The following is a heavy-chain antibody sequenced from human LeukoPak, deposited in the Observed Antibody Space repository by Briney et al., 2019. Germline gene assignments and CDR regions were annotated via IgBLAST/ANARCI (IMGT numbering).Heavy chain of an antibody. Sequence: SETLSLTCTVSGGSISSYFWSWIRQPPGKGLESIGYIHYSGTTYYNPSLKSRVTISVDTSKNHFSLKLSSVTAADTAVYYCARNTFNWNSFDIWGQGTMVTVSS. CDR1: GGSISSYF. CDR3: ARNTFNWNSFDI. CDR2: IHYSGTT. V-gene: IGHV4-59*08. D-gene: IGHD1-7*01. J-gene: IGHJ3*02.